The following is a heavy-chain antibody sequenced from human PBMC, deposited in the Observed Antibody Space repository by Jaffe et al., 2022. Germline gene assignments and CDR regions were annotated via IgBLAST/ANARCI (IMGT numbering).Heavy chain of an antibody. CDR2: IRYDGSNK. CDR1: GFTFSSYG. V-gene: IGHV3-30*02. Sequence: QVQLVESGGGVVQPGGSLRLSCAASGFTFSSYGMHWVRQAPGKGLEWVAFIRYDGSNKYYADSVKGRFTISRDNSKNTLYLQMNSLRAEDTAVYYCAKDPRRNTEYSGYFDYWGQGTLVTVSS. CDR3: AKDPRRNTEYSGYFDY. J-gene: IGHJ4*02. D-gene: IGHD5-12*01.